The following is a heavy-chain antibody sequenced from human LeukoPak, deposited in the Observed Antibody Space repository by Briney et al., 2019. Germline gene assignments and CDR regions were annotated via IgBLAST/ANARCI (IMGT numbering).Heavy chain of an antibody. CDR1: GGSISSSNW. Sequence: SETLSLTCAVSGGSISSSNWWSWVRQPPGKGLEWIGSIYYSGSTYYNPSLKSRVTISVDTSKNQFSLKLSSVTAADTAVYYCARDHSMVRGWWFDPWGQGTLVTVSS. CDR2: IYYSGST. D-gene: IGHD3-10*01. V-gene: IGHV4-4*02. J-gene: IGHJ5*02. CDR3: ARDHSMVRGWWFDP.